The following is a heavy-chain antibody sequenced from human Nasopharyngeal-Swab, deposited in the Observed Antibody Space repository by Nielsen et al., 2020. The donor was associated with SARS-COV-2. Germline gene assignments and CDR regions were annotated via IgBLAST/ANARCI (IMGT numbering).Heavy chain of an antibody. J-gene: IGHJ4*02. Sequence: VRQMPGKGLEWVGIIYPGDSDTRYSPSFRGQVTISADKSISTAYLQWSSLKASDTAMYYCARLGIRSYYFDYWGQGTLVTVSS. D-gene: IGHD3-16*01. CDR3: ARLGIRSYYFDY. V-gene: IGHV5-51*01. CDR2: IYPGDSDT.